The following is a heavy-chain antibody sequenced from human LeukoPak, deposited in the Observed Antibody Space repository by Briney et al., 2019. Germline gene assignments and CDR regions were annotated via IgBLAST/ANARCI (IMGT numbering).Heavy chain of an antibody. CDR3: ARSPQGTATTANWLDP. J-gene: IGHJ5*02. D-gene: IGHD4-17*01. V-gene: IGHV4-34*01. Sequence: SETLSLTCAVYGGSFSGYYWSWIRQSPGKGLEWIGEINHSGSTNYNPSLKSRVTISVDTSKNQFSLKLSSVTAADTAVYYCARSPQGTATTANWLDPWGQGTLVTVSS. CDR2: INHSGST. CDR1: GGSFSGYY.